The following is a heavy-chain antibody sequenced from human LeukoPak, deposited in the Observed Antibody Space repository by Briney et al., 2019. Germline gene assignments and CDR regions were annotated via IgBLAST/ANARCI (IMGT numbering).Heavy chain of an antibody. J-gene: IGHJ4*03. V-gene: IGHV4-34*01. CDR2: IDHRGDT. CDR3: ARGATISETGYFDF. D-gene: IGHD5-24*01. Sequence: SETLSLTCAVYVESFSRYYWSWIRQSPGKGLEWIAEIDHRGDTNYNPSVKSRVTISVDTSKNQFSLKMRSLSAADTALYYCARGATISETGYFDFWGQGTLVTVSS. CDR1: VESFSRYY.